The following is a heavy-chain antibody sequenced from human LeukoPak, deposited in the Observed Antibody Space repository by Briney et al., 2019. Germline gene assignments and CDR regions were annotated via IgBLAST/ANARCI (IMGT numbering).Heavy chain of an antibody. CDR2: ISSSGSTI. Sequence: PGGSLRLSCAASGFTFSSYEMNWVRQAPGKGLEWVSYISSSGSTIYYADSVKGRFTNSRDNAKNSLYLQMNSLRAEDTAVYYCARGELYGAFYWGQGTLVTVSS. J-gene: IGHJ4*02. CDR3: ARGELYGAFY. D-gene: IGHD1-7*01. CDR1: GFTFSSYE. V-gene: IGHV3-48*03.